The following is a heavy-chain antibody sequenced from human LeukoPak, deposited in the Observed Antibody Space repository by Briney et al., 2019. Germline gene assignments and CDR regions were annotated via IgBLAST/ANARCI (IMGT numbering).Heavy chain of an antibody. CDR2: IMHDGSGK. J-gene: IGHJ4*02. CDR1: GFTFRSYW. CDR3: ARGGPAEIVATIATYYFDY. V-gene: IGHV3-7*01. Sequence: LSGGSLRLSCAASGFTFRSYWMSWVRQAPGKGLEWVANIMHDGSGKHYVDSVRGRFIISRDNAEKSLYLQMNSLRAEDTAVYYCARGGPAEIVATIATYYFDYWGQGTLVTVSS. D-gene: IGHD5-12*01.